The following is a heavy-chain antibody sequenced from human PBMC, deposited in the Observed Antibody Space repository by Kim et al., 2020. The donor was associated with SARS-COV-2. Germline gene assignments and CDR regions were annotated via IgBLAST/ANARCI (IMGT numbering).Heavy chain of an antibody. D-gene: IGHD5-18*01. CDR1: GFTFSSYA. CDR3: AKDGSFGYSYGYYFDY. J-gene: IGHJ4*01. V-gene: IGHV3-33*06. CDR2: IWYDGSNK. Sequence: GGSLRLSCAASGFTFSSYAMHWVRQAPGKGLEWVAVIWYDGSNKYYADSVKGRFTISRDNSKNTLYLQMNSLRAEDTAVYYCAKDGSFGYSYGYYFDYWG.